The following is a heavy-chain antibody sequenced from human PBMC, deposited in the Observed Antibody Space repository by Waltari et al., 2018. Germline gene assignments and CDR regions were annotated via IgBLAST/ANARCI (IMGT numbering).Heavy chain of an antibody. D-gene: IGHD2-21*01. CDR3: ARGDSRGVYFDN. J-gene: IGHJ4*02. CDR1: GGSLSSGLYS. CDR2: ISHSGAT. V-gene: IGHV4-30-2*01. Sequence: QLQLQESGSGLVKSSQTLSLTFTVAGGSLSSGLYSWGWIRQPPEKGLEWIGYISHSGATYYSPSLQSRVAMSIDTSKRQFSLKLNSVTAADTAIYYCARGDSRGVYFDNWGQGALVTVSS.